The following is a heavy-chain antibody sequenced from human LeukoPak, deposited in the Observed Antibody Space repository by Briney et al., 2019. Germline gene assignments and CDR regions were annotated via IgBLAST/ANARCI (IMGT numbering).Heavy chain of an antibody. D-gene: IGHD3-22*01. J-gene: IGHJ1*01. CDR1: GGTFSSYA. V-gene: IGHV1-69*05. Sequence: SVKVSCKASGGTFSSYAISWVRQAPGQGLERMGRIIPIFGTANYAQKFQGRVTITTDESTSTAYMELSSPRSEDTAVYYCARSYYDSSGYFQHWGQGTLVTVSS. CDR2: IIPIFGTA. CDR3: ARSYYDSSGYFQH.